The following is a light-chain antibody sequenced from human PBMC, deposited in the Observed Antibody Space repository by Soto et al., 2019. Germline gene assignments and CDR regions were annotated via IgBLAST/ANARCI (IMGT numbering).Light chain of an antibody. CDR2: AAS. CDR3: QQFNSYPIT. V-gene: IGKV1-9*01. Sequence: DIQLTQSSSFLSASVGDRVTITCRASQDISSYLAWYQQKPGKAPKLLISAASTLQSGVPSRFSGSGSGTEFTLTISGQQPEDFATYYCQQFNSYPITFGQGTRLEIK. CDR1: QDISSY. J-gene: IGKJ5*01.